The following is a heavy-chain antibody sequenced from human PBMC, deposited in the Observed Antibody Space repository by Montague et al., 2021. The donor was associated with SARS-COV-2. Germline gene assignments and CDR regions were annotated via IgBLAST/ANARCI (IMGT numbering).Heavy chain of an antibody. V-gene: IGHV4-4*02. CDR2: IYHTGST. D-gene: IGHD3-22*01. CDR1: GDSISTDNW. CDR3: ARGTKRVFTYDYDSSGYASDY. J-gene: IGHJ4*02. Sequence: SETLSLTCAVSGDSISTDNWWTWVRLPPGKGLEWVGEIYHTGSTKYKPSLKSRVSMSVDKSWNQFSLRLTSVTAADTAVYYCARGTKRVFTYDYDSSGYASDYWGQGTLVTVSS.